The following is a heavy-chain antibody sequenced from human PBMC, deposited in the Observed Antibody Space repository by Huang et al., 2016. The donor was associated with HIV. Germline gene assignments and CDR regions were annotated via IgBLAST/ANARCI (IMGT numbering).Heavy chain of an antibody. CDR1: GGSISSHY. J-gene: IGHJ4*01. CDR2: IYYSGVT. CDR3: ARDRHHCSGGSCYYSDY. Sequence: QVPLQESGPGLVKPSATLSLNCSVSGGSISSHYWSWLRQPPGKGLEWIGSIYYSGVTNYSPSRKSRGFRSGDTARNQFALKLSSLTAADAAVYYCARDRHHCSGGSCYYSDYWGHGTLVTVSS. V-gene: IGHV4-59*11. D-gene: IGHD2-15*01.